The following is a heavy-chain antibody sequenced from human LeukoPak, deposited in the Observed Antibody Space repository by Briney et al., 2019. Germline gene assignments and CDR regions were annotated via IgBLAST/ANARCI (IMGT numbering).Heavy chain of an antibody. CDR3: AGVAGFYWNSDSFDY. CDR2: ISAYNGQT. D-gene: IGHD1-7*01. V-gene: IGHV1-18*01. J-gene: IGHJ4*02. CDR1: GYTFTTSG. Sequence: ASVKASCKASGYTFTTSGISWVRQAPGQGLEWMGWISAYNGQTNCAQKVQGRVTMTTDTSTKTAYMELRSLGSDDTAVYYCAGVAGFYWNSDSFDYWGQGTQVTVSS.